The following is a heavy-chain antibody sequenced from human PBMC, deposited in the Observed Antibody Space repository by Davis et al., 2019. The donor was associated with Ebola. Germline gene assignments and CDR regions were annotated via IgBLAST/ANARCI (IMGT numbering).Heavy chain of an antibody. CDR2: IWYDGSNK. CDR1: GFTFSSYG. CDR3: AREDIVVVPAAIGYYYYGMDV. J-gene: IGHJ6*02. V-gene: IGHV3-33*01. D-gene: IGHD2-2*02. Sequence: GGSLRLSCAASGFTFSSYGMHWVRQAPGKGLEWVAVIWYDGSNKYYADSVKGRFTISRDNSKNTLYLQMNSLRADDTAVYYCAREDIVVVPAAIGYYYYGMDVWGQGTTVTVSS.